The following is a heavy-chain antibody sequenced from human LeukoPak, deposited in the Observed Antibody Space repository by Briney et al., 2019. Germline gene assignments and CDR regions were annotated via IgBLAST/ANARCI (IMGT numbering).Heavy chain of an antibody. Sequence: GESLRISCKGSGYMFTSYWISWVRQMPGKGLEWMGRIDPTDSYTNYSPSFQGHVTISVDKSVTTAYLQWNSLKASDTAIYYCARQRALSWFDPWGQGTLVTVSS. J-gene: IGHJ5*02. V-gene: IGHV5-10-1*01. CDR1: GYMFTSYW. CDR3: ARQRALSWFDP. CDR2: IDPTDSYT. D-gene: IGHD6-25*01.